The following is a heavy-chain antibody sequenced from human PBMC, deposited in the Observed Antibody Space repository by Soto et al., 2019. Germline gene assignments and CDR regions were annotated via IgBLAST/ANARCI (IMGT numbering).Heavy chain of an antibody. Sequence: SQTLSLTCTVSGDSLSHYYWHWFRQPAGKRLDWIGRIHSGGDTNYNPSLRNRVDMSVDMSKHQFSLHRKSVPAADTAEYFCARISGGPITWGQGTLVTVSS. CDR1: GDSLSHYY. CDR2: IHSGGDT. CDR3: ARISGGPIT. J-gene: IGHJ5*02. V-gene: IGHV4-4*07.